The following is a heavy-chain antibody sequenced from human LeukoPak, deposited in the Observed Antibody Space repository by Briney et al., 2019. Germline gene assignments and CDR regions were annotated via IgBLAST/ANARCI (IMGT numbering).Heavy chain of an antibody. J-gene: IGHJ4*02. V-gene: IGHV4-31*03. CDR2: IYYSGST. CDR1: GGSISSGGYY. Sequence: PSQTLSLTCTVSGGSISSGGYYWSWIRQHPGKGLEWIGYIYYSGSTYYNPSLRSRVTISVDTSKNQFSLKLSSVTAADTAVYYCASNSHYGDYACLDYWGQGTLVTVSS. CDR3: ASNSHYGDYACLDY. D-gene: IGHD4-17*01.